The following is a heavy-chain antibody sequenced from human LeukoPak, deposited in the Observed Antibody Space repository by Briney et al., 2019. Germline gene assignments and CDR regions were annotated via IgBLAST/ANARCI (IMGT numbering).Heavy chain of an antibody. CDR1: GYTFTSYG. CDR2: INPNSGGT. J-gene: IGHJ5*02. V-gene: IGHV1-2*02. D-gene: IGHD6-6*01. CDR3: ARGFSSSPWFDP. Sequence: ASVKVSCKASGYTFTSYGISWVRQAPGQGLEWMGWINPNSGGTNYAQKFQGRVTMTRDTSISTTYMELSRLRSDDTAVYYCARGFSSSPWFDPWGQGTLVTVSS.